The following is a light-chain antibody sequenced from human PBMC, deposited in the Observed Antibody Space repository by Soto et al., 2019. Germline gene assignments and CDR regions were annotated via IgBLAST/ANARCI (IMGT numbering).Light chain of an antibody. CDR1: QSLVHSDGIAY. Sequence: DVVMTQSPLSLPVTLGQPASISCRSNQSLVHSDGIAYFSWFQQRPGRSPRRLIYKVSNRDPGVKARFSGSGSGTDFALKISRVEAEDVGVYYCMQGTHWPITFGQGKRLEIK. CDR3: MQGTHWPIT. CDR2: KVS. J-gene: IGKJ5*01. V-gene: IGKV2-30*02.